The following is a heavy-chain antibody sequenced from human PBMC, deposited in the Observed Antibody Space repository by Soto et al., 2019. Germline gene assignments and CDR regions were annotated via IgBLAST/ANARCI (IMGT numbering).Heavy chain of an antibody. D-gene: IGHD4-17*01. CDR1: GYTFTSYA. J-gene: IGHJ4*02. CDR2: INAGNGNT. CDR3: ARDVRRTVTSPLGY. Sequence: ASVKVSCKASGYTFTSYAMHWVRQAPGQRLEWMGWINAGNGNTKYSQKFQGRVTITRDTSASTAYMELSSLRSEDTAVYYCARDVRRTVTSPLGYWGQGTLVTVS. V-gene: IGHV1-3*01.